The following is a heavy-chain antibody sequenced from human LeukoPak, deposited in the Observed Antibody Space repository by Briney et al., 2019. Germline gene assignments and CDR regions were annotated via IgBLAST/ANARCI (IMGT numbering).Heavy chain of an antibody. CDR2: IYYSGGT. CDR3: ASGRYGSGTYGFVY. J-gene: IGHJ4*02. CDR1: GGSISSYY. V-gene: IGHV4-59*01. D-gene: IGHD3-10*01. Sequence: SETLSLTCTVSGGSISSYYWSWIRQPPGKGLEWIGYIYYSGGTNYNPSLKSRVTISVDTSKNQFSLKLSSVTAADTAVYYCASGRYGSGTYGFVYWGQGTLVTVSS.